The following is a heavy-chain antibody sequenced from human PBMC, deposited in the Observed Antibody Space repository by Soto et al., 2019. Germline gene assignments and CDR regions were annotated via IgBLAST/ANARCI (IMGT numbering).Heavy chain of an antibody. J-gene: IGHJ4*02. CDR1: GFTFSSYA. CDR2: VRGNGDPP. CDR3: VKSRGGNNFDFFD. V-gene: IGHV3-64D*06. D-gene: IGHD5-12*01. Sequence: GGSLRLSCSASGFTFSSYAMHWVRQAPGKGLEYVSGVRGNGDPPFYADSVRGRFTISRDNSKNTLYLQMSGLSADDTAVYYCVKSRGGNNFDFFDWGQGALVTVS.